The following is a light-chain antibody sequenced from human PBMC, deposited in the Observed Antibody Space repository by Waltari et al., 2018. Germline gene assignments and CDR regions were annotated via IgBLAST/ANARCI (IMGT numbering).Light chain of an antibody. Sequence: QSALTQPASVSGSPGQSITTSCPGPSSDAGGYNYVSWYQHHPGKAPKLMIYDVSSRPSGVSDRFSGSKSGNTASLTISGLQAEDEADYYCSSYTSSSTYVLFGGGTKLTVL. V-gene: IGLV2-14*03. CDR3: SSYTSSSTYVL. CDR2: DVS. J-gene: IGLJ2*01. CDR1: SSDAGGYNY.